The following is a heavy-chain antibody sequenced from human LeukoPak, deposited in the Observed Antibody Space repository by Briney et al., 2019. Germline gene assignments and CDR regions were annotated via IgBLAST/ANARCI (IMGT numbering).Heavy chain of an antibody. CDR2: ISRSGSHI. CDR1: GFTFSDQY. V-gene: IGHV3-11*01. D-gene: IGHD2-2*03. Sequence: GGSLRLSCAASGFTFSDQYMSWIRQAPGKGLEWVSFISRSGSHIDYADSVKGRFIISRDNAKSTLYLQMNSLRAEDTAVYYCARAMDWGQGTLVTVSS. CDR3: ARAMD. J-gene: IGHJ4*02.